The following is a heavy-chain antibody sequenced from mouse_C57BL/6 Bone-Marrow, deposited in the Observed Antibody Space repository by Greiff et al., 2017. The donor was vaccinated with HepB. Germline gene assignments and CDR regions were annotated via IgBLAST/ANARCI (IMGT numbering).Heavy chain of an antibody. D-gene: IGHD3-1*01. V-gene: IGHV6-6*01. CDR1: GFTFSDAW. Sequence: EVQVVESGGGLVQPGGSMKLSCAASGFTFSDAWMDWVRQSPEKGLEWVAEIRNKANNHATYYAESVKGRFTISRDDSKSSVYLQMNSLRAEDTGIYYCTIRDVRYFDVWGTGTTVTVSS. CDR2: IRNKANNHAT. CDR3: TIRDVRYFDV. J-gene: IGHJ1*03.